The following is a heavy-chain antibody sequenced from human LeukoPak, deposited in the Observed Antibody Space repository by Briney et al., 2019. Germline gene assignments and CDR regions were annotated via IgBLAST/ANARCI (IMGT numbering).Heavy chain of an antibody. V-gene: IGHV4-59*01. J-gene: IGHJ4*02. D-gene: IGHD6-13*01. CDR2: IYYSGTT. CDR3: ARGVYIAAAQYGY. Sequence: SETLSLTCTVSGGSISSYYWSWIRQPPGKGLEWIGYIYYSGTTNYNPSLKSRVTVSVDTSKNQFSLKLNSVTAADTAVYYCARGVYIAAAQYGYWGQGTLVTVSS. CDR1: GGSISSYY.